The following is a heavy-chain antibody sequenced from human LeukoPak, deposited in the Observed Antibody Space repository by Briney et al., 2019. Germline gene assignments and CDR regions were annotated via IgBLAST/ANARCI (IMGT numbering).Heavy chain of an antibody. CDR1: GFTFSSYS. V-gene: IGHV3-21*01. Sequence: SGGSLRLSCAASGFTFSSYSMNWVRQAPGKGLEWVSSISSSSSYIYYADSVKGRFTISRDNAKNSLSLQMNSLRAEDTAVYYCPRAQEISKHNIVVPPPFDYWGKETLVT. D-gene: IGHD2-15*01. J-gene: IGHJ4*02. CDR2: ISSSSSYI. CDR3: PRAQEISKHNIVVPPPFDY.